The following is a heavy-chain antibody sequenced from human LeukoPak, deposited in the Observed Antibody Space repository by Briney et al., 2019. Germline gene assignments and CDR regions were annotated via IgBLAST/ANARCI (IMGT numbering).Heavy chain of an antibody. J-gene: IGHJ4*02. D-gene: IGHD3-9*01. CDR1: GYTFSDYY. CDR2: IHPNSGVP. Sequence: GASVKVSCKASGYTFSDYYIHWVRQAPGQGLEWMGGIHPNSGVPIYSQKFQGRVTMTRDTSISTAYMELRSLRSDDTAVYYCARDGDDILTGYIGDFWGYTYFDYWGQGTLVTVSS. V-gene: IGHV1-2*02. CDR3: ARDGDDILTGYIGDFWGYTYFDY.